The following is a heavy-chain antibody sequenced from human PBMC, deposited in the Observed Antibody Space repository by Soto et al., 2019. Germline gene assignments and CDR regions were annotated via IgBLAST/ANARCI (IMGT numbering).Heavy chain of an antibody. V-gene: IGHV3-23*01. CDR2: ISGSGDST. Sequence: GGSLRLSCAASGFTFSSYSMNWVRQAPGKGLEWVSAISGSGDSTYYADSVKGRFTISRDNSKNTLYLQMNSLRAEDTAVYYCAKDGYYYDSSGYFDYWGQGTLVTVSS. CDR3: AKDGYYYDSSGYFDY. J-gene: IGHJ4*02. D-gene: IGHD3-22*01. CDR1: GFTFSSYS.